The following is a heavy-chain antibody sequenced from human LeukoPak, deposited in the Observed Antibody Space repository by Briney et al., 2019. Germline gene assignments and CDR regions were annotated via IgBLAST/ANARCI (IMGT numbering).Heavy chain of an antibody. D-gene: IGHD5-18*01. CDR3: ASLKWIQLWLRDAFDI. Sequence: SETLSLTCTVSGGSISSSSYYWGWIRQPPGKGLEWIGSIYYSGSTYYNPSLKSRVTISEATTKNQFSLKLSSVTAADTAVYYCASLKWIQLWLRDAFDIWGQGTMVTVSS. CDR2: IYYSGST. J-gene: IGHJ3*02. CDR1: GGSISSSSYY. V-gene: IGHV4-39*01.